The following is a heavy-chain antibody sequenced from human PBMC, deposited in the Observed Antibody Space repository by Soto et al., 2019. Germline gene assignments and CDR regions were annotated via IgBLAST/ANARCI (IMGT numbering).Heavy chain of an antibody. CDR2: ISSSGVYK. J-gene: IGHJ1*01. CDR1: GFTFSAYS. CDR3: AGDDSRGTPQYFQD. Sequence: EVQLVESGGGLVRPGGSLRLSCSTSGFTFSAYSMNWVRQAPGKGLEWISYISSSGVYKYYGDSVKGRFTISRDSAKDSVYLQMNSLRAADTARYYCAGDDSRGTPQYFQDWGQGTLVTVSS. D-gene: IGHD1-26*01. V-gene: IGHV3-21*01.